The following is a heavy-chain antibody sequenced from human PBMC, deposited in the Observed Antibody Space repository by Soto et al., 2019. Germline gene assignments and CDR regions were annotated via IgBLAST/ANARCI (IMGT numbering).Heavy chain of an antibody. V-gene: IGHV3-23*01. CDR3: AKDPGIVGATATFNL. D-gene: IGHD1-26*01. Sequence: PGGSLRLSCAASGFTFSSYAMSWVRQAPGKGLEWGSSISGSGCSTYYADSLKGRFTISRDNSKNTLYLQINSLRAEDKDVSYCAKDPGIVGATATFNLWGQGILVNVSS. CDR2: ISGSGCST. CDR1: GFTFSSYA. J-gene: IGHJ4*02.